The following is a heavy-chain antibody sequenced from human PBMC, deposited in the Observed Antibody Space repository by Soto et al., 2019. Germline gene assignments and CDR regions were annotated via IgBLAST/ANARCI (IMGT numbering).Heavy chain of an antibody. CDR1: GYSFTSYW. CDR3: ARHVPSQYTAMVPFDP. CDR2: IDPSDSYT. V-gene: IGHV5-10-1*01. Sequence: EVQLVQSGAEVKKPGESLRISCKGSGYSFTSYWISWVRQMPGKGLDWMGRIDPSDSYTTYSPSFQGHVTISADKSISTAYLQWSSLKASDTAMYYCARHVPSQYTAMVPFDPWGQGTLVTVSS. J-gene: IGHJ5*02. D-gene: IGHD5-18*01.